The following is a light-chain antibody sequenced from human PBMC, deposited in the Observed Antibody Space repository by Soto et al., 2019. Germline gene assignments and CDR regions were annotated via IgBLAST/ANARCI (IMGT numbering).Light chain of an antibody. CDR1: KLGDKY. J-gene: IGLJ2*01. CDR2: QDS. Sequence: SYELTQPPSVSVSPGQTASITCSGDKLGDKYACWYQQKPGQSPVLVIYQDSKRPSGIPERFSGSNSGNTATLTISGTQAMDEADYYCQAWDSSTVVVFGGGTQLTVL. V-gene: IGLV3-1*01. CDR3: QAWDSSTVVV.